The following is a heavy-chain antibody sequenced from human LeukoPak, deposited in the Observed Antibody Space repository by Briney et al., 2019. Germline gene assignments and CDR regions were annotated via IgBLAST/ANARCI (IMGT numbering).Heavy chain of an antibody. CDR1: GFTFSDYY. J-gene: IGHJ4*02. D-gene: IGHD3-3*01. CDR3: ARVLYDFWRGYSPAGF. Sequence: GGSLRLSCAASGFTFSDYYMSWIRQPPGKGLVWVSRVNTDGSSTSYADSVKGRFTISRDNAKNTLYLQMNSLRAEDTAVYYCARVLYDFWRGYSPAGFWGQGTLVTVSS. CDR2: VNTDGSST. V-gene: IGHV3-74*01.